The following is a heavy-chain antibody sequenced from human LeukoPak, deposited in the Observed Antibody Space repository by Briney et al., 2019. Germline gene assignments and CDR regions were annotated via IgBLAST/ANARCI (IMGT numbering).Heavy chain of an antibody. J-gene: IGHJ5*02. CDR3: ARHNLLHQYNWFDP. V-gene: IGHV4-59*01. CDR2: IYYSGST. CDR1: GGSISSYY. D-gene: IGHD2-2*01. Sequence: SETLSLTCTVSGGSISSYYWSWIRQPPGKGLEWIGYIYYSGSTNYNPSLKSRVTISVDTSKNQFSLKLSSVTAADTAVYYCARHNLLHQYNWFDPWGQGTLVTVSS.